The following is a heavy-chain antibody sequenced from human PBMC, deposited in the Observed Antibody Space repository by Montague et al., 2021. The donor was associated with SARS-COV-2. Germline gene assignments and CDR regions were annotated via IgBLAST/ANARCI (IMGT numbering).Heavy chain of an antibody. J-gene: IGHJ4*02. Sequence: SETLSLTCTVSGGSTNSYCWTWIRQPPGKGLEWIGYIYYTGTTSYNPSLKSRVSISQDKSKRQFSLDLTSVTAADTAMYFCARVDAVGAFDYWGQGSLVTVSS. CDR1: GGSTNSYC. CDR2: IYYTGTT. D-gene: IGHD1-26*01. V-gene: IGHV4-59*01. CDR3: ARVDAVGAFDY.